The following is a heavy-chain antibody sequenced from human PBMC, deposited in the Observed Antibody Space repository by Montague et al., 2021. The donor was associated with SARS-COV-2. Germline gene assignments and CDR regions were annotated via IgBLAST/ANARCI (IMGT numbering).Heavy chain of an antibody. Sequence: SETLSLTCAVSGAPLTAGTYHWAWIRQPPGQGLEWIGNIFHSGSASYNPSLKSRVTMSVDTSKKHFSLRLSSVTAADTAVYYCARARITGTTKDYYGMDVWGQGTTVTVS. J-gene: IGHJ6*02. V-gene: IGHV4-39*02. CDR3: ARARITGTTKDYYGMDV. CDR2: IFHSGSA. D-gene: IGHD1-7*01. CDR1: GAPLTAGTYH.